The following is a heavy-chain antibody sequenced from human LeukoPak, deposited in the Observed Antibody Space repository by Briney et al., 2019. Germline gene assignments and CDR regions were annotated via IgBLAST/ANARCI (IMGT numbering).Heavy chain of an antibody. D-gene: IGHD6-19*01. CDR1: GGSISTYY. J-gene: IGHJ4*02. Sequence: SETLSLTCTVSGGSISTYYGSWIRQPPGKGLEWIGNIYYSGSAIYNPSLKSRVTISVDTSRDQFSLKLTSVTAADTAVYYCAREGRLMGYSGGLGFVYWGQGTLVTVSS. V-gene: IGHV4-59*01. CDR2: IYYSGSA. CDR3: AREGRLMGYSGGLGFVY.